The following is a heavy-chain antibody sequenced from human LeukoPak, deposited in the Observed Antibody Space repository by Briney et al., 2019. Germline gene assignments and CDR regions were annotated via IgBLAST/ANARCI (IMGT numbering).Heavy chain of an antibody. J-gene: IGHJ5*02. CDR3: ARARSPSSGYMLRDHNWFDP. D-gene: IGHD3-22*01. CDR2: IIPIFGTA. Sequence: WASVKVSCKASGGTFNSYAISWVRQAPGQGLEWMGGIIPIFGTANYAQKVQGRVTITTDESTTTAYMELSSLRSEDTAVYYCARARSPSSGYMLRDHNWFDPWGQGTLVTVSS. CDR1: GGTFNSYA. V-gene: IGHV1-69*05.